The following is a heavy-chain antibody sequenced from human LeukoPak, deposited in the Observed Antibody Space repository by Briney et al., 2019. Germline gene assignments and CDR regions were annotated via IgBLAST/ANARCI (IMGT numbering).Heavy chain of an antibody. V-gene: IGHV3-21*04. CDR3: ARESTVANYYYGMDV. Sequence: GGSLRLSCAASGFTFSSYSMNWVRQAPGKGLEWVSSISSSSSYIYYADSVKGRFTISRDNSKNTLYLQMNSPRAEDTAVYYCARESTVANYYYGMDVWGQGTTVTVSS. J-gene: IGHJ6*02. CDR2: ISSSSSYI. CDR1: GFTFSSYS. D-gene: IGHD4-11*01.